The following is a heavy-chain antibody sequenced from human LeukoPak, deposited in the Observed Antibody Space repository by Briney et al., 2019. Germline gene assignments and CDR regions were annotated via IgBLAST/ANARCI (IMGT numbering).Heavy chain of an antibody. CDR1: GGSISSSTSGWGWY. Sequence: KTSETLSLTCTVSGGSISSSTSGWGWYWGWIRQPPGKGLEWIGSIYYSGSTYYNPSLKGRVTISVDTSKNQFSMNLNSVTAADTAVYYCARGREQWLDVDYWGQGTLVTVSS. CDR2: IYYSGST. D-gene: IGHD6-19*01. CDR3: ARGREQWLDVDY. V-gene: IGHV4-39*07. J-gene: IGHJ4*02.